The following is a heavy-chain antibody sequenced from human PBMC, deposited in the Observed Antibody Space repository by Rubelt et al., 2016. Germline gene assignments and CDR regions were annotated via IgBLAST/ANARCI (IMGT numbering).Heavy chain of an antibody. J-gene: IGHJ4*02. D-gene: IGHD2-2*01. Sequence: QVQLQESGPGLVKPSETLSLTCSVSGYSISSGYYWGWIRQPPGKGLEWIGSIYHSGSTYYNPSLKSRVTISLDTSKHQFSLKLSSVAAADTAVYYCARDSGYCSSTSCPPFDYWGQGTLVTVSS. CDR3: ARDSGYCSSTSCPPFDY. CDR2: IYHSGST. V-gene: IGHV4-38-2*02. CDR1: GYSISSGYY.